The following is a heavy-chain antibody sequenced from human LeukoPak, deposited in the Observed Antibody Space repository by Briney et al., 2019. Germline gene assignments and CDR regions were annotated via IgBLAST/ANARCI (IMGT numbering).Heavy chain of an antibody. V-gene: IGHV1-69*13. CDR3: ATYYCSSTSCYADYYYGMDV. CDR2: IIPIFGTA. J-gene: IGHJ6*04. Sequence: ASVKVSCKASGGTFSSYAISWVRQAPGQGLEWMGGIIPIFGTANYAQKFQGRVTITADESTSTAYMELSSLRSEDTAVYYCATYYCSSTSCYADYYYGMDVRGKGTTVTVSS. CDR1: GGTFSSYA. D-gene: IGHD2-2*01.